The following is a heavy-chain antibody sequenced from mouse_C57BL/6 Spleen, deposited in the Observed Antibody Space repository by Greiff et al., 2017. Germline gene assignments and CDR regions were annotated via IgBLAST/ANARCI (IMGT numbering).Heavy chain of an antibody. V-gene: IGHV1-80*01. CDR2: IYPGDGVT. Sequence: QVQLQQPGAELVKPGASVKISCKASGYAFSSYWMNWVKQRPGKGLEWIGQIYPGDGVTNYNGKFKGKATLTADKSSSTSYMQLSSLTSEDSAVYFCARTEDYGGFACWGQGTLVTVSA. J-gene: IGHJ3*01. D-gene: IGHD1-1*01. CDR3: ARTEDYGGFAC. CDR1: GYAFSSYW.